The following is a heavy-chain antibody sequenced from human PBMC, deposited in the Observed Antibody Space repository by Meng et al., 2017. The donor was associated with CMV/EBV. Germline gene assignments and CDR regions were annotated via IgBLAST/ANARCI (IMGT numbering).Heavy chain of an antibody. D-gene: IGHD7-27*01. CDR2: INSDGSST. J-gene: IGHJ5*02. Sequence: EVQLVESVGGLVQPGVSLSLSCAAPGFTFSSYWMHWVRKAPGKGLVWVSRINSDGSSTSYADSVKGRFTISRDNAKNTLYLQMNSLRAEDTAVYYCARDRLLGWFDPWGQGTLVTVSS. V-gene: IGHV3-74*01. CDR3: ARDRLLGWFDP. CDR1: GFTFSSYW.